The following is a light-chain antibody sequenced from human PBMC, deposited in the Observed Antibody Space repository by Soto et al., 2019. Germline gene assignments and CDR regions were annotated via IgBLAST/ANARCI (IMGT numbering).Light chain of an antibody. CDR3: QQCYNTPLT. CDR1: QSVLYSSNNKNY. Sequence: DIVMTQSPDSLAVSLGERATINCKSSQSVLYSSNNKNYLAWYQQKPGQPPKLLIYWASTRESGVPDRFSGSGSGTDFTLTISSLQAEGVAVYYCQQCYNTPLTFGGGTKVEIK. CDR2: WAS. V-gene: IGKV4-1*01. J-gene: IGKJ4*01.